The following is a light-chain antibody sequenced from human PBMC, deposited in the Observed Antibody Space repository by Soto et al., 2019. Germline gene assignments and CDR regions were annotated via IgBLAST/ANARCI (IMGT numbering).Light chain of an antibody. CDR1: NIGSKS. CDR2: YDS. Sequence: SYELTQPPSVSVAPGKTARITCGGNNIGSKSVHWYQQKPGQAPVLVIYYDSDRPSGIPERFSGSNSGNTATLTISRVEAGDEADYYCQVWDSSSDGVVFGGGTKVTVL. CDR3: QVWDSSSDGVV. J-gene: IGLJ2*01. V-gene: IGLV3-21*04.